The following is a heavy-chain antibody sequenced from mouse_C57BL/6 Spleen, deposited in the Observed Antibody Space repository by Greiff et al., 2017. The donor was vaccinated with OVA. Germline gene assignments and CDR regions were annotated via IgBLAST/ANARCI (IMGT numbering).Heavy chain of an antibody. CDR2: IYPGDGDT. V-gene: IGHV1-80*01. CDR1: GYAFSSYW. CDR3: ARNYDWYFDV. Sequence: VKVVESGAELVKPGASVKISCKASGYAFSSYWMNWVKQRPGKGLEWIGQIYPGDGDTNYNGKFKGKATLTADKSSSTAYMQLSSLTSEDSAVYFCARNYDWYFDVWGTGTTATVSS. D-gene: IGHD2-1*01. J-gene: IGHJ1*03.